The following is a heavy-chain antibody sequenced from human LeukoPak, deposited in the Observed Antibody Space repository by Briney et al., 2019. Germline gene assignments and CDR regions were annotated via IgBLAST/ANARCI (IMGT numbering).Heavy chain of an antibody. D-gene: IGHD3-22*01. V-gene: IGHV1-8*03. Sequence: ASVKVSCKASGYTFTSYDINWVRQATGQGLEWMGWMNPNSGNTGYAQKFQGRVTITRNTSISTAYMELSSLRSEDTAVYYCARGGQDYYDSRQSFGWFDPWGQGTLVTVSS. J-gene: IGHJ5*02. CDR3: ARGGQDYYDSRQSFGWFDP. CDR1: GYTFTSYD. CDR2: MNPNSGNT.